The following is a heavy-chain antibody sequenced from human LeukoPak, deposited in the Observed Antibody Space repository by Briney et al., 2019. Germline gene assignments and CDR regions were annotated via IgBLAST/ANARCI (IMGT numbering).Heavy chain of an antibody. CDR2: IVKSGDYD. CDR3: VRGGSGYYYT. V-gene: IGHV3-21*01. D-gene: IGHD3-22*01. CDR1: GFIFSNYV. J-gene: IGHJ5*02. Sequence: GGSLRLSCAASGFIFSNYVMNWVRQAPGKGLEWVPSIVKSGDYDFYADSVKGRFTISRDNSKNSLYLQMNTLRAEDTAMYYCVRGGSGYYYTWGQGTLVTVSS.